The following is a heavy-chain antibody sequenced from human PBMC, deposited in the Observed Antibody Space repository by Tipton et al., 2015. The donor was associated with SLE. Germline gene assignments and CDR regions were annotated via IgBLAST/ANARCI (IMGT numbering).Heavy chain of an antibody. J-gene: IGHJ6*03. Sequence: SLRLSCAASGFTFSSYSMNWVRQAPGKGLEWVSSISSSSSYIYYADSVKGRFTISRDNAKNSLYLQMNSLRAEDTAVYYCARVYEAYYDFWSGYSLLDMDVWGKGTTVTVSS. CDR2: ISSSSSYI. D-gene: IGHD3-3*01. CDR1: GFTFSSYS. CDR3: ARVYEAYYDFWSGYSLLDMDV. V-gene: IGHV3-21*01.